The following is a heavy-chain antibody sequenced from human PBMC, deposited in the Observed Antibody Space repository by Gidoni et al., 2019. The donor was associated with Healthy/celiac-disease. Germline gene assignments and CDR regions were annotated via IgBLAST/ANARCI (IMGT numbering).Heavy chain of an antibody. CDR2: IIPILGTA. Sequence: QVQLVQSGAEVKKPGSSVKVSCKVSGGTLSSYAIRWVRQPPGQGLEWMGGIIPILGTANYAQKFQGRVTITADESTSTAYMELSSLRSEDTAVYYCARGSAAAGTRAFDIWGQGTMVTVSS. CDR1: GGTLSSYA. V-gene: IGHV1-69*01. D-gene: IGHD6-13*01. J-gene: IGHJ3*02. CDR3: ARGSAAAGTRAFDI.